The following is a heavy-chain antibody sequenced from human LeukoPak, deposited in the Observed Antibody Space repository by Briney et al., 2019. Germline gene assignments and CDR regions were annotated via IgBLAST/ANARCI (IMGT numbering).Heavy chain of an antibody. Sequence: GGSLRLSCAASGFKFDEYGMSWVRQVPGKGLEWVSGINWGGDATGYAGSVQGRFTISRDNAKNYLYLQMKSLRVDDAALYYCARGGIYDPSDYWGQGTLVTVSS. D-gene: IGHD2/OR15-2a*01. CDR1: GFKFDEYG. J-gene: IGHJ4*02. CDR3: ARGGIYDPSDY. CDR2: INWGGDAT. V-gene: IGHV3-20*04.